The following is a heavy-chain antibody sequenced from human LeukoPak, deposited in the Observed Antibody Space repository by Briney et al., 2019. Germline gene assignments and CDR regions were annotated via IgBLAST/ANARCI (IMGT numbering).Heavy chain of an antibody. CDR2: VYYNGDT. J-gene: IGHJ4*02. D-gene: IGHD3-10*01. CDR1: GGSIGVSGYY. CDR3: ARHRAHSDYIDY. V-gene: IGHV4-39*01. Sequence: PSETLSLTCTVSGGSIGVSGYYWGWIRQPPGKGLEWIGSVYYNGDTYYNPSLRSRVTISMDTSKNQFSLRLRSVTAADTTVYYCARHRAHSDYIDYWGQGTLVTVSS.